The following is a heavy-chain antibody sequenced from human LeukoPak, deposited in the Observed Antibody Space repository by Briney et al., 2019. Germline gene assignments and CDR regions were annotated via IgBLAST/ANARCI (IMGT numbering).Heavy chain of an antibody. Sequence: GASVKVSCKVSGYTLSKLSMHWVRQAPGKGLEWMGAFAPGDGETIYAQRFQGRVTVTEDTSTDTANMELSSLRSEDTAVYYCATGIQLSPTASFYFDYWGQGTLVTVSS. CDR3: ATGIQLSPTASFYFDY. J-gene: IGHJ4*02. V-gene: IGHV1-24*01. CDR1: GYTLSKLS. CDR2: FAPGDGET. D-gene: IGHD5-18*01.